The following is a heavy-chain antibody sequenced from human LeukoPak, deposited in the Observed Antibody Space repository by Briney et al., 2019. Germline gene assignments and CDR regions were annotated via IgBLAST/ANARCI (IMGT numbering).Heavy chain of an antibody. D-gene: IGHD3-10*01. J-gene: IGHJ4*02. CDR2: INHSGST. V-gene: IGHV4-34*01. CDR1: GGSFSGYY. CDR3: ASLAMVRGVKFDY. Sequence: SETLSLTCAVYGGSFSGYYWSWIRQPPGKGLEWIGEINHSGSTNYNPSLKSRGTISVDTSKTQFSLKLSSVTAADTAVYYCASLAMVRGVKFDYWGQGTLGTASS.